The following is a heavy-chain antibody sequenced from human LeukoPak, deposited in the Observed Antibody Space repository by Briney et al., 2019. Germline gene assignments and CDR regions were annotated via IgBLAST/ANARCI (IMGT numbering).Heavy chain of an antibody. CDR2: MNPNSGNA. Sequence: ASVKVSCKASGYTFTIYDINWVRQATGQGLEWMGWMNPNSGNAGYSQKFQDRVTMTRNTSISTAYMELSSLSSEDTAIYYCARGGWDSSGYTALYYFDYWGQGTLVTVSS. CDR3: ARGGWDSSGYTALYYFDY. V-gene: IGHV1-8*01. D-gene: IGHD3-22*01. J-gene: IGHJ4*02. CDR1: GYTFTIYD.